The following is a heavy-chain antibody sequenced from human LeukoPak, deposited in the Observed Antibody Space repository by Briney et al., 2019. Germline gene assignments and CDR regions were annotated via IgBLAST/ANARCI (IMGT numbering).Heavy chain of an antibody. J-gene: IGHJ3*02. V-gene: IGHV4-59*01. Sequence: SETLSLTCTVSGGSISSYYWSWIRQPPGKGLEWIGYIYYSGSTNYNPSLKSRVTISVDTSKNQFSLKLSSVTAADTAVYYCARGWGSESDAFDIWGQGTMVTVSS. CDR2: IYYSGST. CDR3: ARGWGSESDAFDI. CDR1: GGSISSYY. D-gene: IGHD3-16*01.